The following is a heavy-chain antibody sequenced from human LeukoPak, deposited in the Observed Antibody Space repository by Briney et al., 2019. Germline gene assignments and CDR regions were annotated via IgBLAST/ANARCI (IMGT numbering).Heavy chain of an antibody. J-gene: IGHJ6*03. V-gene: IGHV1-8*01. CDR3: ARVPALSRYYYYMDV. CDR2: MNPNSGNT. CDR1: GYTFTSYD. Sequence: ASVKVSCKASGYTFTSYDINWVRQATGQGLEWMGWMNPNSGNTGYAQKFQGRVTMTRNTSISTAYMELSRLRSEDTAVYYCARVPALSRYYYYMDVWGKGTTVTVSS.